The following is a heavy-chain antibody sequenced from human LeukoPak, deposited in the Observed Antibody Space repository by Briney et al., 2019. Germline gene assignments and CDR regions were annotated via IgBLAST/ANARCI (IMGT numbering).Heavy chain of an antibody. J-gene: IGHJ3*02. CDR1: GFTFSSYS. Sequence: GGSLRLSCAASGFTFSSYSMNWVRQAPGKGLEWVSSISSSSSYIYYADSVKGRFTISRDNARNSLFLQVNSLRAEDTAVYYCARATWNAFDIWGQGTVVTVSS. D-gene: IGHD1-1*01. CDR2: ISSSSSYI. CDR3: ARATWNAFDI. V-gene: IGHV3-21*01.